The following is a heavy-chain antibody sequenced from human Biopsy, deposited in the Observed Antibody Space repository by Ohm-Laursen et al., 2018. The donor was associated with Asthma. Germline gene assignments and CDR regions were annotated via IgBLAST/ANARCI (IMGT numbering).Heavy chain of an antibody. V-gene: IGHV3-30*18. CDR3: AKRRGYSGHDNDY. CDR1: GFMFSSFG. J-gene: IGHJ4*02. D-gene: IGHD5-12*01. Sequence: SSLRLSCSASGFMFSSFGMHGVRQAPGKGLEWVAVISYDGNHKFYEDAVKGRFTISRDNSKNTLYLQMNSLRTEDTAVYYCAKRRGYSGHDNDYWGQGTLVIVSS. CDR2: ISYDGNHK.